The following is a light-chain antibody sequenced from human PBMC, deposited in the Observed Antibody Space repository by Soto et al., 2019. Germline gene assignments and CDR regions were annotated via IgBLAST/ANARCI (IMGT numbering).Light chain of an antibody. J-gene: IGKJ4*01. V-gene: IGKV3-15*01. Sequence: EIVMTQSPVTLSVSPGERATLSCRASQSVSSNLAWYQQRPGQAPRLLIYSASTRATGVPARFSGSGSGTDFTLTISSLQYEDFAVYYCQQYDNWPLTFGGGTKV. CDR1: QSVSSN. CDR3: QQYDNWPLT. CDR2: SAS.